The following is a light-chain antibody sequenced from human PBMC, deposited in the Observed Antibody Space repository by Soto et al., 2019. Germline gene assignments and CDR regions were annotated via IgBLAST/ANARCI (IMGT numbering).Light chain of an antibody. CDR3: SSFVASNNLRV. J-gene: IGLJ1*01. CDR2: EVN. CDR1: SSDIGAYNY. V-gene: IGLV2-8*01. Sequence: LTQPPSASGSPGQSVTISCTGTSSDIGAYNYVSWYQQHPGKAPKLIIYEVNERPSGVPDRFSGSKSGNTASLTVSGLQPEDEAEYYCSSFVASNNLRVFGTGTRSPS.